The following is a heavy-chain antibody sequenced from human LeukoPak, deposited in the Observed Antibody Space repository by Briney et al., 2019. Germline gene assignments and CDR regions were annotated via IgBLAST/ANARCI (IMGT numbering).Heavy chain of an antibody. CDR1: GGSISSSSYY. CDR3: ARDAVVPASLLDY. J-gene: IGHJ4*02. CDR2: IYYSGST. V-gene: IGHV4-39*07. Sequence: SETLSLTCTVSGGSISSSSYYWGWIRQPPGKGLEWIGSIYYSGSTYYNPSLKSRVTISVDTSKNQFSLKLTSVTAADTAVYYCARDAVVPASLLDYWGQGTLVTVSS. D-gene: IGHD2-2*01.